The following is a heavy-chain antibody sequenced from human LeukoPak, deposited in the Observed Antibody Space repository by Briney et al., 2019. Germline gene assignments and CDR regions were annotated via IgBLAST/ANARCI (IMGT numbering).Heavy chain of an antibody. CDR3: AYSSGYNDY. Sequence: ASETLSLTCAVYGGSFSGYYWSWIRQPPGKGLEWIGEINHSGSTNYNPSLKSRVTTSVDTSKNQFSLKLSSVTAADTAVYYCAYSSGYNDYWGQGTLVTVSS. V-gene: IGHV4-34*01. J-gene: IGHJ4*02. CDR2: INHSGST. CDR1: GGSFSGYY. D-gene: IGHD3-22*01.